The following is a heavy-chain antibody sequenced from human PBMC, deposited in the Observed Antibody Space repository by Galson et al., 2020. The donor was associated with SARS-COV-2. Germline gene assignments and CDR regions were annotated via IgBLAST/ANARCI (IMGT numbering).Heavy chain of an antibody. CDR1: GFTFSSYA. V-gene: IGHV3-30*01. D-gene: IGHD3-3*01. CDR3: ARDSLYYDCWSGYLNQGGLWYYYYMDG. J-gene: IGHJ6*03. Sequence: GGSLRLSCAASGFTFSSYAMHWVRQAPGKGLEWVAVISYDGSNKYYADSVKGRFTISRDNSKNTLYLQMNSLRAEDTAVYYCARDSLYYDCWSGYLNQGGLWYYYYMDGWGKGTTVTVSS. CDR2: ISYDGSNK.